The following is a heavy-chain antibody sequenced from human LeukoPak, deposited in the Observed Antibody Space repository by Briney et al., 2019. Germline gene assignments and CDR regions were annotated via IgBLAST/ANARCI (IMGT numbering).Heavy chain of an antibody. CDR3: ARGPLYYYYGMDV. J-gene: IGHJ6*02. V-gene: IGHV4-31*03. CDR2: IYYSGST. CDR1: GGSISSGGYY. Sequence: SQPLSLTCTVSGGSISSGGYYWSWIRQHPGKGLEWIGYIYYSGSTYYNPSLKSRVTISVDTSKNQFSLKLSSVTAADTAVYYCARGPLYYYYGMDVWGQGTTVTVSS.